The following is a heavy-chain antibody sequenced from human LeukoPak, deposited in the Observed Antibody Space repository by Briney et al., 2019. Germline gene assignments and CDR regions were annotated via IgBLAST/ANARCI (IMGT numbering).Heavy chain of an antibody. CDR2: IYYSGST. CDR3: ASPTGYSSSWDY. J-gene: IGHJ4*02. CDR1: GGSIRSSNYN. Sequence: SETLSLTCTVSGGSIRSSNYNWGWIRQPPGKGLEWIGSIYYSGSTYYNPSLKSRVTISVDTSKNQFSLKLSSVTAADTAVYYCASPTGYSSSWDYWGQGTLVTVSS. V-gene: IGHV4-39*01. D-gene: IGHD6-13*01.